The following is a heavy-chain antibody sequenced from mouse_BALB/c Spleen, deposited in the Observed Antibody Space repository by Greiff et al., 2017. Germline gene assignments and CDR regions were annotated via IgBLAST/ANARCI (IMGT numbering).Heavy chain of an antibody. V-gene: IGHV5-12-2*01. CDR3: ARRPIYGNYWYFDV. J-gene: IGHJ1*01. D-gene: IGHD2-1*01. CDR2: ISNGGGST. Sequence: EVKLVESGGGLVQPGGSLKLSCAASGFTFSSYTMSWVRQTPEKRLEWVAYISNGGGSTYYPDTVKGRFTISRDNAKNTLYLQMSSLKSEDTAMYYCARRPIYGNYWYFDVWGAGTTVTVSS. CDR1: GFTFSSYT.